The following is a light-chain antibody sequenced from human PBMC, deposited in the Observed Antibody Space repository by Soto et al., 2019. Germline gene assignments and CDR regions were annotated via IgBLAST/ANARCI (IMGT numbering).Light chain of an antibody. CDR3: VLYMGRGIWV. Sequence: QAVVTQEPSFPVSPGGTVTLTCGLTSGSVSTNYFPSWYQQTPGQAPRTLIYSTYTRSSGVPDRFSGFILGNKVALTITGAQADDESDYYCVLYMGRGIWVFATGTKRTVL. J-gene: IGLJ1*01. CDR1: SGSVSTNYF. CDR2: STY. V-gene: IGLV8-61*01.